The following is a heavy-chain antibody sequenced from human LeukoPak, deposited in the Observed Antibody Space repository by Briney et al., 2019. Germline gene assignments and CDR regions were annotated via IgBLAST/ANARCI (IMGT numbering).Heavy chain of an antibody. V-gene: IGHV3-48*03. D-gene: IGHD5-24*01. J-gene: IGHJ6*03. CDR2: ISSSGSTI. CDR3: AREDGDMDV. Sequence: GGSLRLSCAASGFTFSSYEMNWVRQAPGKGLEWVSYISSSGSTIYYADSVKGRFTISRDNAKNSLYLQMNSLRAEDTAVYYSAREDGDMDVWGKGTTVTVSS. CDR1: GFTFSSYE.